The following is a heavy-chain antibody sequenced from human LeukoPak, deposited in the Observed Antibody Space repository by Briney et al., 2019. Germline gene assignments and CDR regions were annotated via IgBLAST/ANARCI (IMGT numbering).Heavy chain of an antibody. D-gene: IGHD2-8*02. Sequence: GGSLRLSCAASGFTFSSFGVHWVRQAPGEGLEWVAYIGYTGTDTYYADSVKGRFTISRDNSKNTVHLQVNSLRAADTALYSCARDLTERKYYIAYWGQGTLVTVSS. CDR3: ARDLTERKYYIAY. V-gene: IGHV3-30*02. J-gene: IGHJ4*02. CDR2: IGYTGTDT. CDR1: GFTFSSFG.